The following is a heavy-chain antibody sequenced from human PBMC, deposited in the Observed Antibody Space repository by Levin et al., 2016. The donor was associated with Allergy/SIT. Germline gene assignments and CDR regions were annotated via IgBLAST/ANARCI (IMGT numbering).Heavy chain of an antibody. Sequence: ASVKVSCKASGYTFTSYYMHWVRQAPGQGLEWMGILNPSSGSTTYAQNFQGRVTITRDTSASTAYMELSSLRSEDTAVYYCARDRTPWYSSSWYGVDYWGQGTLVTVSS. D-gene: IGHD6-13*01. CDR2: LNPSSGST. CDR1: GYTFTSYY. V-gene: IGHV1-46*01. J-gene: IGHJ4*02. CDR3: ARDRTPWYSSSWYGVDY.